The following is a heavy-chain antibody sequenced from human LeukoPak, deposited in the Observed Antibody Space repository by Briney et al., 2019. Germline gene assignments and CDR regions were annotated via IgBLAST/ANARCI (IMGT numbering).Heavy chain of an antibody. CDR1: GFTFSDYY. CDR2: ISTSGSTL. V-gene: IGHV3-11*04. Sequence: PGGSLRLSCTASGFTFSDYYMGWIRQAPGKGLEWISYISTSGSTLYYADSMEGRFTISRDNAKNSLYLQINNLRAEDTAVYYCAREASRGWRYYFDYWGQGTLVTVSS. CDR3: AREASRGWRYYFDY. J-gene: IGHJ4*02. D-gene: IGHD6-19*01.